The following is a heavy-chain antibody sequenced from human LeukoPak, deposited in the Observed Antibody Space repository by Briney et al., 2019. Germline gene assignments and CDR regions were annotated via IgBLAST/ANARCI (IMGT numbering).Heavy chain of an antibody. J-gene: IGHJ4*02. CDR3: AKGLPYPTRNYFDC. CDR2: ISGSGDST. CDR1: GFTFFNYA. Sequence: PGGSLRLSFAASGFTFFNYAMSWGRQAPGEGLGWGSAISGSGDSTYYADSVKGRFTISRDNSKNTLYLQVNSLRAEDTAVFYCAKGLPYPTRNYFDCWGQGTLVTVSS. D-gene: IGHD5-12*01. V-gene: IGHV3-23*01.